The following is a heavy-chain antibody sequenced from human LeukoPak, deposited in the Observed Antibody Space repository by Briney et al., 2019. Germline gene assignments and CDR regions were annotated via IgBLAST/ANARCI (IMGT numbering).Heavy chain of an antibody. CDR2: ISGSGDNT. J-gene: IGHJ4*02. Sequence: GGSLRLSCAASGFTFSSYAMSWVRQAPGKGLEWVSGISGSGDNTYYADSVKGRFTISRDNSKNTLYLQMNSLRAEDTAVYYCARESSGSYFAYWGQGTLVTVSS. CDR1: GFTFSSYA. D-gene: IGHD3-10*01. V-gene: IGHV3-23*01. CDR3: ARESSGSYFAY.